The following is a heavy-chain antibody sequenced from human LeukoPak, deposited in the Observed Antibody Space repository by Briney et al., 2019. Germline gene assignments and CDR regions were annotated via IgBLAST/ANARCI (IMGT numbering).Heavy chain of an antibody. D-gene: IGHD5-12*01. CDR3: ARHSGWQALGY. J-gene: IGHJ4*02. V-gene: IGHV1-18*04. CDR1: GYTFSNYG. Sequence: GASVKVSRKASGYTFSNYGISWVRQAPGLGLEWMGWTSYNGNTNYAQKFQDRVTMTTDTSTTTAYMELRSLESDDTAVYYCARHSGWQALGYWGQGTLVTVSS. CDR2: TSYNGNT.